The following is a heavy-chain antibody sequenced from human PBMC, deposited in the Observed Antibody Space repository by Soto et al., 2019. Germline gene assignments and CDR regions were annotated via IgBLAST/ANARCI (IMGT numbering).Heavy chain of an antibody. Sequence: EVQLVESGGGLVQPGGSLRLSCAASGFTLSSYNMNWVRQAPGKGLEWVPYISGSSDTINYADSVKGRFTISRDNAKNSLYLQMDSLRDEDTAVYYCARDHGGSTWFVGIYYYFGVDVWGQGTTVTVSS. CDR2: ISGSSDTI. V-gene: IGHV3-48*02. CDR3: ARDHGGSTWFVGIYYYFGVDV. D-gene: IGHD6-13*01. J-gene: IGHJ6*02. CDR1: GFTLSSYN.